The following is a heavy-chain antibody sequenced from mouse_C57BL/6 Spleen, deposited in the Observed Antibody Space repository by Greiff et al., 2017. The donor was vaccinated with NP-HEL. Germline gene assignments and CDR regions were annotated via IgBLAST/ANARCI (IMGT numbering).Heavy chain of an antibody. CDR3: ASQASITTVVARVDAMDY. Sequence: QVQLQQSGAELAKPGASVKLSCKASGYTFTSYWMHWVKQRPGQGLEWIGYINPSSGYTKYNQKFKDKATLTADKSSSTAYMQLSSLTYEDSAVYYCASQASITTVVARVDAMDYWGQGTSVTVSS. CDR1: GYTFTSYW. D-gene: IGHD1-1*01. J-gene: IGHJ4*01. V-gene: IGHV1-7*01. CDR2: INPSSGYT.